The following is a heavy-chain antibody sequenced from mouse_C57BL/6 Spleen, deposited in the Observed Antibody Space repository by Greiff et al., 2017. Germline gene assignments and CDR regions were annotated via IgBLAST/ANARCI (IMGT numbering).Heavy chain of an antibody. V-gene: IGHV5-6*01. CDR1: GFTFSSYG. D-gene: IGHD6-1*01. CDR2: ISSGGSYT. J-gene: IGHJ2*01. Sequence: EVMLVESGGDLVKPGGSLKLSCAASGFTFSSYGMSWVRQTPDKRLEWVATISSGGSYTYYPDSVKGRFTISRDNAKNTLYLQMNSLKSEDTAMYYCARSTPYFDYWGQGTTLTVSS. CDR3: ARSTPYFDY.